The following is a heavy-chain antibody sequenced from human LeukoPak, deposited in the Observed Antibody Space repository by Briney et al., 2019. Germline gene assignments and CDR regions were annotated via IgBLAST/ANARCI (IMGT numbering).Heavy chain of an antibody. Sequence: SETLSLTCTVSGGSISSSSYYWGWIRQPPGKGLEWIGSIYYSGSTYYTPSLKSRVTISVDASKNQFSLTLSSVTAADTAVYYCARGFGESEYYYYGLDVWGQGTTVTVSS. J-gene: IGHJ6*02. CDR1: GGSISSSSYY. CDR3: ARGFGESEYYYYGLDV. D-gene: IGHD3-10*01. CDR2: IYYSGST. V-gene: IGHV4-39*01.